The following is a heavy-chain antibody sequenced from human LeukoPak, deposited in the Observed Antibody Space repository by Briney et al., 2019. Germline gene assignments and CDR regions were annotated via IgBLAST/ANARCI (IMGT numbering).Heavy chain of an antibody. J-gene: IGHJ6*02. CDR2: ISAYNGNT. CDR1: GGTFSSYA. D-gene: IGHD2-2*01. V-gene: IGHV1-18*01. Sequence: ASVKVSCKASGGTFSSYAISWVRQAPGQGLEWMGWISAYNGNTNYAQKLQGRVTMTTDTSTSTAYMELRSLRSDDTAVYYCARDRPCSSTSCYHYYYGMDVWGQGTTVTVSS. CDR3: ARDRPCSSTSCYHYYYGMDV.